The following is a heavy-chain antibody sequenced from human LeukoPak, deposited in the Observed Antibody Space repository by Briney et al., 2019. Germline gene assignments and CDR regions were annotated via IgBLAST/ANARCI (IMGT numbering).Heavy chain of an antibody. CDR2: IYPGDSDT. D-gene: IGHD6-6*01. CDR3: ARDVLGSSWSPFDY. Sequence: GESLRISCKGFGYTFRSYWIGWVRQMPGKGLEWMGIIYPGDSDTRYSPSFQGQVTISADTSISTAYMELSRLRSDDTAVYYCARDVLGSSWSPFDYWGQGTLVTVSS. CDR1: GYTFRSYW. J-gene: IGHJ4*02. V-gene: IGHV5-51*01.